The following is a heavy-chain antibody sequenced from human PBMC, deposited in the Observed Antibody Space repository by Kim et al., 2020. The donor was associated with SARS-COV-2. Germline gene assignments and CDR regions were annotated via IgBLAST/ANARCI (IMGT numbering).Heavy chain of an antibody. CDR1: GGSISSYY. V-gene: IGHV4-59*01. CDR3: AREGSYGSGNYFDY. D-gene: IGHD3-10*01. J-gene: IGHJ4*02. Sequence: SETLSLTCTVSGGSISSYYWSWIRQPPGKGLEWIGYIYYSGSTNYNPSLKSRVTISVDTSKNQFSLKLSSVTAADTAVYYCAREGSYGSGNYFDYWGQGTLVTVSS. CDR2: IYYSGST.